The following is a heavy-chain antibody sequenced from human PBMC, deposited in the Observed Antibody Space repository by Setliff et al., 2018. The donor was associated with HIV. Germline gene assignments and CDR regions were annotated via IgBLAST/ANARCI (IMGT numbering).Heavy chain of an antibody. CDR2: IPHSGST. V-gene: IGHV4-34*01. J-gene: IGHJ6*03. CDR1: GGSFSGHY. Sequence: SETLPFTCAAYGGSFSGHYWTWIRQPPGNGLEWIGEIPHSGSTNYNPSLETRVTISVDTSKNQFSLKLSSVTAADTAVYCCAKGVAGLQYYYYYMDVWGKGTTVTVSS. D-gene: IGHD6-19*01. CDR3: AKGVAGLQYYYYYMDV.